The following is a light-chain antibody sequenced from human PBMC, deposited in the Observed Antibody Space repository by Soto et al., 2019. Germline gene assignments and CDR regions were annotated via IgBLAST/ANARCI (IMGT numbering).Light chain of an antibody. CDR2: EGS. V-gene: IGLV2-23*03. CDR1: SSDVGSYNL. CDR3: CSYAGSSTFSYV. Sequence: QSVLTQPASVSGSPGQSITISCTGTSSDVGSYNLVSWYQQHPGKAPKLMIYEGSKRPSGVSNRFSGSKSGNTASLTTSGLQAEDEADYYCCSYAGSSTFSYVFGTGTKVTVL. J-gene: IGLJ1*01.